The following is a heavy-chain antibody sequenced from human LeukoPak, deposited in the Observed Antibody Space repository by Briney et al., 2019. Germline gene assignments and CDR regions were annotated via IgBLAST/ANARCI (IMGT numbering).Heavy chain of an antibody. D-gene: IGHD4-17*01. CDR3: ARDSPPHGDYGIDY. V-gene: IGHV4-34*01. J-gene: IGHJ4*02. CDR2: INHSGST. Sequence: PSETLSLTCAVYGGSFSGYYWSWIRQPPGKGLEWIGEINHSGSTNYNPSLKSRVTISVDTSKNQFSLKLSSVTAADTAVYYCARDSPPHGDYGIDYWGQGTLVTVSS. CDR1: GGSFSGYY.